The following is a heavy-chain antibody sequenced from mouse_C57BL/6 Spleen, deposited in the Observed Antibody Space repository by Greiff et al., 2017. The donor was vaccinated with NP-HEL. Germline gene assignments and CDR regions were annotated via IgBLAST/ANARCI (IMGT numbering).Heavy chain of an antibody. J-gene: IGHJ2*01. CDR1: GYTFTDYY. CDR2: IYPGSGNT. Sequence: VQLQQSGAELVRPGASVKLSCKASGYTFTDYYINWVKQRPGQGLEWIARIYPGSGNTYYNEKFKGKATLTAEKSSSTAYMQLSSLTSEDSAVYFCARCPYYYGSSFDYWGQGTTLTVSS. CDR3: ARCPYYYGSSFDY. D-gene: IGHD1-1*01. V-gene: IGHV1-76*01.